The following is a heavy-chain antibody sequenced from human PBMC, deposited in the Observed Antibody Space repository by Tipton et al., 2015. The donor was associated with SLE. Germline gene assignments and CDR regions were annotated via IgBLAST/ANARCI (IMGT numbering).Heavy chain of an antibody. D-gene: IGHD5-12*01. CDR3: AKDSEWLTNYYYYGMDV. CDR2: ISGSGGST. V-gene: IGHV3-23*01. Sequence: SLRLSCAASGFTFSSYAMSWVRQAPGKGLEWVSSISGSGGSTFYADSVKGRFTISRDNSKNTLYLQMNSLRAEDTAVYYCAKDSEWLTNYYYYGMDVWGQGTTVTVSS. CDR1: GFTFSSYA. J-gene: IGHJ6*02.